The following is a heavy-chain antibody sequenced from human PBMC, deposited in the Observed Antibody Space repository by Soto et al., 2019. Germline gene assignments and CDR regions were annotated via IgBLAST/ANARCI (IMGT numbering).Heavy chain of an antibody. J-gene: IGHJ6*02. Sequence: QVQVVESGGGVVQPGRSLRLSCAASGFTFSSFGMHWVRQAPGKGLEWVSLIWYDGSKKSYGDSVQGRFTTSRDNSRNTVYLQMNSLRADDTAVYYCARDGSYYSLWSGYYPSRDGMDVWGQGTTVTVSS. CDR2: IWYDGSKK. CDR3: ARDGSYYSLWSGYYPSRDGMDV. CDR1: GFTFSSFG. D-gene: IGHD3-3*01. V-gene: IGHV3-33*01.